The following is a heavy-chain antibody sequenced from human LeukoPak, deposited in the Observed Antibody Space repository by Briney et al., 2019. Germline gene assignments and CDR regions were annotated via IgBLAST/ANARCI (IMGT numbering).Heavy chain of an antibody. J-gene: IGHJ4*02. D-gene: IGHD3-9*01. V-gene: IGHV1-24*01. CDR1: GYTLTELS. CDR2: FDPEDGET. Sequence: ASVKVSCEVSGYTLTELSMHWVRQAPGKGLEWMGGFDPEDGETIYAQKFQGRVTMTEDTSTDTAYMELSSLRSEDTAVYYCATESTPGSVLRYFDWIIDYWGQGTLVTVSS. CDR3: ATESTPGSVLRYFDWIIDY.